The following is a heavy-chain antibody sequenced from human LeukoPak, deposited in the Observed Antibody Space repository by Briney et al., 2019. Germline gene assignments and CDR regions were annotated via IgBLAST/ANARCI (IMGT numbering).Heavy chain of an antibody. CDR3: AKDYCGGDCYSGWYFDL. Sequence: PGGSLRLSCAASGVTFDDYAMHWVRQAPGKGLEWVSGISYNSDTIAYADSVKGRFTISRDNANNSLYLQMNSLRAEDTALYYCAKDYCGGDCYSGWYFDLWGRGTLVTVSS. CDR2: ISYNSDTI. D-gene: IGHD2-21*02. CDR1: GVTFDDYA. V-gene: IGHV3-9*01. J-gene: IGHJ2*01.